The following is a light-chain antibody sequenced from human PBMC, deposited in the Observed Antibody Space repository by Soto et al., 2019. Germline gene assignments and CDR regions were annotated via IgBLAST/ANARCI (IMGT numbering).Light chain of an antibody. J-gene: IGLJ3*02. Sequence: QSVLTQPRSVSGSPGQSVTISCTGTSSDVGGYNYVSWYQQHPGKVPKLIIFDVNKRPSGVPDRFSGSKSGNTASLTISGLQAEDEAEYHCCSYAGSQFLMFGGGTKVPVL. CDR2: DVN. V-gene: IGLV2-11*01. CDR1: SSDVGGYNY. CDR3: CSYAGSQFLM.